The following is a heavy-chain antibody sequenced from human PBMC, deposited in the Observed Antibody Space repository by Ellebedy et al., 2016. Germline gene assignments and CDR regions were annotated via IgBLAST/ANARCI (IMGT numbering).Heavy chain of an antibody. D-gene: IGHD1-1*01. J-gene: IGHJ3*01. V-gene: IGHV1-69*13. CDR1: GGTFSSYA. CDR2: IIPIFGTA. CDR3: AKWNDVWKAFDV. Sequence: ASVKVSCKASGGTFSSYAISWVRRAPGQGLEWMGGIIPIFGTANYAQKFQGRVTITADESTITAYMELSSLTFEDTAVYYCAKWNDVWKAFDVWGQGTMVTVSS.